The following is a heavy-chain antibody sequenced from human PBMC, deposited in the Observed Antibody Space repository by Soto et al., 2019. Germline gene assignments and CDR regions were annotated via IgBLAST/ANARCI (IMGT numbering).Heavy chain of an antibody. J-gene: IGHJ4*02. D-gene: IGHD3-16*01. CDR1: GGSFSGYY. Sequence: SETLSLTCAVYGGSFSGYYWSWIRQPAGKGLEWIGEINHSGSTNYNPSLKSRVTISVDTSKNQFSLKLSSVTAADTAVYYCASGTGGGPYYFDYWGQGTLVTVSS. CDR3: ASGTGGGPYYFDY. V-gene: IGHV4-34*01. CDR2: INHSGST.